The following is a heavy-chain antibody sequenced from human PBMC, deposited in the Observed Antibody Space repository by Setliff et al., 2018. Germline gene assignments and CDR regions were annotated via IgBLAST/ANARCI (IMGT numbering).Heavy chain of an antibody. Sequence: SETLSLTCSVSGDSISAASIMAWIRQPPGKGLEFIGYVYYSGAAKYDPSLKSRVTMSVDTSKTQFSLKLNSMTTADTAVYYCARGGTYRYFDFWGQGALVTVSS. CDR3: ARGGTYRYFDF. CDR1: GDSISAAS. CDR2: VYYSGAA. V-gene: IGHV4-59*01. J-gene: IGHJ4*02.